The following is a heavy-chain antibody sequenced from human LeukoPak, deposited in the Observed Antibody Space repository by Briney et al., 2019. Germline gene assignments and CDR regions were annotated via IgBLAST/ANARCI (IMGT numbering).Heavy chain of an antibody. Sequence: SETLSLTCTVSGGSISSYYWSWIRQPPGKGLEWIGYIYYSGSTNYNPPLKSRVTISVDTSKNQFSLKLSSVTAADTAVYYCARHGLVVPEAFDIWGQGTMVTVSS. V-gene: IGHV4-59*08. CDR1: GGSISSYY. CDR2: IYYSGST. J-gene: IGHJ3*02. D-gene: IGHD2-2*01. CDR3: ARHGLVVPEAFDI.